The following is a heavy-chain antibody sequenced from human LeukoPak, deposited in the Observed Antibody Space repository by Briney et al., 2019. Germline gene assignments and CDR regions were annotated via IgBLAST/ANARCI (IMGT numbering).Heavy chain of an antibody. D-gene: IGHD3-10*01. CDR2: MNPNSGNT. V-gene: IGHV1-8*01. CDR1: GYTFTSYD. J-gene: IGHJ4*02. CDR3: AKSYGSGSYYLDY. Sequence: EASVKVSCKASGYTFTSYDINRVRQATGQGLEWMGWMNPNSGNTGYAQKFQGRVTMTRNTSISTAYMELSSLRSEDTAVYYCAKSYGSGSYYLDYWGQGTLVTVSS.